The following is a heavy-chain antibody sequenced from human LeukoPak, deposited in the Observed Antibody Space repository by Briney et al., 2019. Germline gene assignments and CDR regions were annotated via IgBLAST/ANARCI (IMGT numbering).Heavy chain of an antibody. CDR3: AREPLDFMTSSYGGQVDL. J-gene: IGHJ2*01. V-gene: IGHV4-31*03. CDR2: IYYSGST. D-gene: IGHD3-16*01. Sequence: SETLSLTCTVSGGSISSGGYYWSWIRQHPGKGLEWIGYIYYSGSTYYNPSLKSRVTISVDTSKNQFSLKLSSVTAADTAVYYCAREPLDFMTSSYGGQVDLWGRGTLVTVSS. CDR1: GGSISSGGYY.